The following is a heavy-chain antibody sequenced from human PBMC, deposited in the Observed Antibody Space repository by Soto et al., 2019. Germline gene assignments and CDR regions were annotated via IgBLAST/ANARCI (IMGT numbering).Heavy chain of an antibody. CDR2: IKSKSDGGTT. CDR3: TTDLCRIAVGVGSTGYFNP. D-gene: IGHD6-19*01. V-gene: IGHV3-15*01. J-gene: IGHJ5*02. CDR1: GFTFSDAW. Sequence: GGSLRLSCAASGFTFSDAWMSWVRQAPGKGLDWVGRIKSKSDGGTTEYAAPVRGRFTISRDDSKNTLYLQMNSLKTEDTAVYYCTTDLCRIAVGVGSTGYFNPWGQGTPVTVSS.